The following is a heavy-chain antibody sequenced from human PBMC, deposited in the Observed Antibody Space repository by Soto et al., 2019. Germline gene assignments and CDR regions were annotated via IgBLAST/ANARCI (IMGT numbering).Heavy chain of an antibody. CDR2: ISYDGSNK. V-gene: IGHV3-30*18. J-gene: IGHJ4*02. CDR1: GFTFSSYG. D-gene: IGHD2-21*02. Sequence: QVQLVESGGGVVQPGRSLRLSCAASGFTFSSYGMHWVRQAPGKGLEWVAVISYDGSNKYYADSVKGRFTISRDNSKNKLYLHMNSLRAEDTAVYYCAKDKRAVVVTDPFDYWGQGTQVTVSS. CDR3: AKDKRAVVVTDPFDY.